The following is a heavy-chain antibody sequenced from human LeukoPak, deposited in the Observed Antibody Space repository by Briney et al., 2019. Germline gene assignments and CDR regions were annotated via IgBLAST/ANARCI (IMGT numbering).Heavy chain of an antibody. J-gene: IGHJ4*02. CDR1: GFTFNNYA. V-gene: IGHV3-23*01. D-gene: IGHD4-17*01. CDR3: ARDYADYVGYFFFDY. Sequence: GGSLRLSCAASGFTFNNYAMNWVRQAPGKGLEWASSISGGGETTYYADSAKGRFAISRDNSQNTLYLQMNSLRAEDTAVYYCARDYADYVGYFFFDYWGQGTLVTVSS. CDR2: ISGGGETT.